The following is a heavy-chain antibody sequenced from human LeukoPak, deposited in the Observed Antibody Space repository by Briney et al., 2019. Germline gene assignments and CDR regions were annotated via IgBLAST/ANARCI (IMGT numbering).Heavy chain of an antibody. J-gene: IGHJ4*02. CDR3: ARWSGTRSDY. V-gene: IGHV4-38-2*01. Sequence: SETLSLTCAVSGYSISSGYYWGWIRQPPGKGLEWIGSIYHSGSTYHNPSLKSRVTISVDTSKNQFSLKLSSVTAADTAVYYCARWSGTRSDYWGQGTLVTVSS. CDR1: GYSISSGYY. D-gene: IGHD1-7*01. CDR2: IYHSGST.